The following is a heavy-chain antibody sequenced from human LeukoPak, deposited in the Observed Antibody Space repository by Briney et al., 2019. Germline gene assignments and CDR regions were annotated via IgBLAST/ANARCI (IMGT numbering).Heavy chain of an antibody. CDR3: ARRSMTTALSHFDY. CDR1: GYTFCSYG. J-gene: IGHJ4*02. V-gene: IGHV1-18*01. Sequence: ASVTVSCKASGYTFCSYGISWVRQAAGQGLEWMGWINVYNGNTNYAQKVQDRVTMTTDTSTSTAFMELRSLRSDDTAVYYCARRSMTTALSHFDYWGQGNLVTVSS. D-gene: IGHD4-17*01. CDR2: INVYNGNT.